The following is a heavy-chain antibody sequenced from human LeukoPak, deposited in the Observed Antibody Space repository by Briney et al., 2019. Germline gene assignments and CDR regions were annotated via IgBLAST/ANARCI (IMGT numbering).Heavy chain of an antibody. CDR2: ISGSGGST. J-gene: IGHJ4*02. CDR3: AKSAGIVVVTAIHY. V-gene: IGHV3-23*01. CDR1: GFTFNSYA. Sequence: GGSLRLSCAASGFTFNSYAMSWVRQAPGKGLEWVSAISGSGGSTYYADSVKGRFTISRGNSKNTLYLQMNSLRAEDTAVYYCAKSAGIVVVTAIHYWGQGTLVTVSS. D-gene: IGHD2-21*02.